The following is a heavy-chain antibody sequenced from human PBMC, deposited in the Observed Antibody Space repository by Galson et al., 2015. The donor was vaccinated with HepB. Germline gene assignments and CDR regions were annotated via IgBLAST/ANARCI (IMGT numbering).Heavy chain of an antibody. CDR1: GFSLSTSGVG. D-gene: IGHD6-6*01. V-gene: IGHV2-5*02. Sequence: PALVKPTQTLTLTCTFSGFSLSTSGVGVGWIRQPPGKALEWLALIYWDDDKRYSPSLKSRLTITKDTSKNQVVLTMTNMDPVDTATYYCAHRTEFRIAARKWGYWGQGTLVTVSS. CDR2: IYWDDDK. CDR3: AHRTEFRIAARKWGY. J-gene: IGHJ4*02.